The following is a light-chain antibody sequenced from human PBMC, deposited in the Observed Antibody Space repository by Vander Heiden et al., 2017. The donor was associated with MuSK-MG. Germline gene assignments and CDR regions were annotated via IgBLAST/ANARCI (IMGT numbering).Light chain of an antibody. CDR1: RSDVGGYNY. V-gene: IGLV2-14*03. CDR3: SSYTSSSSPLV. Sequence: QSALTQPASVSGSPGQSITISGTGTRSDVGGYNYVSWYQQHPGKAPKLMIYDVRNRPSGVSNRFSGSKSGNTASLTISGLQAEDEAEYYCSSYTSSSSPLVFGGGTKLTVL. J-gene: IGLJ3*02. CDR2: DVR.